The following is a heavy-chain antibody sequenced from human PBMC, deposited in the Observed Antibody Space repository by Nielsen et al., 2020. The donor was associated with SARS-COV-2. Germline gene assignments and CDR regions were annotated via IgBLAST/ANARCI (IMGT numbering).Heavy chain of an antibody. CDR2: IKPDGSEK. V-gene: IGHV3-7*01. D-gene: IGHD3-9*01. Sequence: GESLKISCAASGFIFSDYYMSWIRQAPGKGLEWVADIKPDGSEKFYVDSVKGRFTISRDNAKNSLDLQMNSLRDEDTAVYYCARDLELLTNYYALDYWGQGTLVTVSS. J-gene: IGHJ4*02. CDR1: GFIFSDYY. CDR3: ARDLELLTNYYALDY.